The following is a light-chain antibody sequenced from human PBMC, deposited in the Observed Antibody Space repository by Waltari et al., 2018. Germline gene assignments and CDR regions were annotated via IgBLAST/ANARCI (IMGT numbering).Light chain of an antibody. V-gene: IGLV2-23*02. CDR1: SSDVGGYNY. CDR2: DVS. Sequence: QSALTQPASVSGSPGQSITIPCTGTSSDVGGYNYVSWYQQHPGKAPKLMIYDVSKRPSGVSNRFSGSKSGNTASLTISGLQAEDEADYYCCSYAGSSTSVVFGGGTKLTVL. CDR3: CSYAGSSTSVV. J-gene: IGLJ2*01.